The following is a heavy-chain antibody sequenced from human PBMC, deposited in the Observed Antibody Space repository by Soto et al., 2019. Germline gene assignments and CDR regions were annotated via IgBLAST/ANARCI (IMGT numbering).Heavy chain of an antibody. CDR1: GGSISSSSYY. CDR3: ARQGGPSSLPQLDYYYYMDV. CDR2: IYYSGST. J-gene: IGHJ6*03. V-gene: IGHV4-39*01. D-gene: IGHD6-13*01. Sequence: SETLSLTCTVSGGSISSSSYYWGWIRQPPGKGLEWIGSIYYSGSTYYNPSLKSRVTISVDTSKNQFSLKLSSVTAADTAVYYCARQGGPSSLPQLDYYYYMDVWGKGTTVTVSS.